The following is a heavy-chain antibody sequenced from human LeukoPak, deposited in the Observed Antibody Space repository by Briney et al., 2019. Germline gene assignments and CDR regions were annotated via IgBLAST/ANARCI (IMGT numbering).Heavy chain of an antibody. V-gene: IGHV1-2*02. D-gene: IGHD2-8*01. CDR2: INPNNGAT. Sequence: ASVKVSCKASGYSFTGYFIHWVRQAPGLGREWMGWINPNNGATNYAQKFQGRVTMTSDAPINTADLELSSLRSDDTAVYYCARGGGTNPGLDYWGQGTLVTVSS. J-gene: IGHJ4*02. CDR1: GYSFTGYF. CDR3: ARGGGTNPGLDY.